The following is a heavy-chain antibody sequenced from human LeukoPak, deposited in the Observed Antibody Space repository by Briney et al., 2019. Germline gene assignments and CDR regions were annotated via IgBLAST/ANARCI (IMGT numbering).Heavy chain of an antibody. CDR1: GCTLTELS. CDR2: FDPEDDET. D-gene: IGHD2-8*02. J-gene: IGHJ4*02. V-gene: IGHV1-24*01. Sequence: ASVKVSCKVSGCTLTELSMHWVRQAPGKGLEWMGGFDPEDDETIYAQKFQGRVTMTEDTSTDTAYMELSSLRSEDTAVYYCATGDALNWYGDFFDYWGQGTLVTVSS. CDR3: ATGDALNWYGDFFDY.